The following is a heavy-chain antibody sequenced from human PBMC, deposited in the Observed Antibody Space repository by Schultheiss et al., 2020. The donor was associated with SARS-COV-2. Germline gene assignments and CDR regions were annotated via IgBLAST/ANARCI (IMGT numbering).Heavy chain of an antibody. CDR2: IWYDGSNK. J-gene: IGHJ4*02. CDR3: ARSPEYSSGWCIDY. CDR1: GFTFSSYG. Sequence: GGSLRLSCAASGFTFSSYGMHWVRQAPGKGLEWVAVIWYDGSNKYYADSVKGRFTISRDNSKNTLYLQMNSLRAEDTAVYYCARSPEYSSGWCIDYWGQGTLVTVSS. V-gene: IGHV3-33*01. D-gene: IGHD6-19*01.